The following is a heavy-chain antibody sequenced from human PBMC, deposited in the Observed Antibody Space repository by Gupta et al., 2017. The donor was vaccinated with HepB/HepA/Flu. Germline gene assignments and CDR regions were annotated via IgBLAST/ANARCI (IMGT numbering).Heavy chain of an antibody. CDR2: IYPDGRT. J-gene: IGHJ4*02. Sequence: EVQLVESGGGLVQPGGSLRLSCAASGFSVSTKYLSWVRQAPGKGLEWVSIIYPDGRTYYADSVKGRITISRDSSQNTVFLQMDSLRAEDTAMYYCASSGAPNLGDYWGQGTLVTVSS. V-gene: IGHV3-66*01. CDR1: GFSVSTKY. CDR3: ASSGAPNLGDY. D-gene: IGHD2-15*01.